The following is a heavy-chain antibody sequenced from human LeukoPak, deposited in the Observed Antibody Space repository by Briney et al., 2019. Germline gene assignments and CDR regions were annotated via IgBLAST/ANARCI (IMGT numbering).Heavy chain of an antibody. D-gene: IGHD4-17*01. Sequence: GGTLRLSCAASGFTFSSYGMSWVRQAPGKGLEWVSAISGSGGSTYYADSVKGRFTISRDNSKNTLYLQMNSLRAEDTAVYYCARDKDDYGDYEVNYYYYMDVWGKGTTVTVSS. V-gene: IGHV3-23*01. J-gene: IGHJ6*03. CDR3: ARDKDDYGDYEVNYYYYMDV. CDR2: ISGSGGST. CDR1: GFTFSSYG.